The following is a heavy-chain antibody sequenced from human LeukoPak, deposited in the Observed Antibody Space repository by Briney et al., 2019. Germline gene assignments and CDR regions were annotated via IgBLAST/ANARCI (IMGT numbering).Heavy chain of an antibody. CDR3: ARDPGYFDWLEGNY. J-gene: IGHJ4*02. CDR1: GYSISSGYY. CDR2: IYHSGST. D-gene: IGHD3-9*01. Sequence: SETLSLTCTVSGYSISSGYYWGWIRQPPGKGLEWIGSIYHSGSTYYNPSLKSRVTISVDTSKNQFSLKLSSVTAADAAVYYCARDPGYFDWLEGNYWGQGTLVAVSS. V-gene: IGHV4-38-2*02.